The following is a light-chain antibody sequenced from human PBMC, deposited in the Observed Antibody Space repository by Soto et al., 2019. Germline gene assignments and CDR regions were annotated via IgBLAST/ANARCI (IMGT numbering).Light chain of an antibody. CDR2: DVT. Sequence: QSALTQPRSVSGSPGQSVTISCTGTSSDVGGYNYVSWYQQHPGKAPKVMIYDVTKRPSGVPDRFSGSKSGNTASLTISGLQAEDEADYYCSSYTSSSTLDVVFGGGTKLTVL. CDR1: SSDVGGYNY. V-gene: IGLV2-11*01. CDR3: SSYTSSSTLDVV. J-gene: IGLJ2*01.